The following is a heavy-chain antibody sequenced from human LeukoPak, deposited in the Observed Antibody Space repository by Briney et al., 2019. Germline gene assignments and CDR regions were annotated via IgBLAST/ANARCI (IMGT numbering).Heavy chain of an antibody. J-gene: IGHJ4*02. Sequence: GGSLRLSCAASGFTFSSYSMNWVRQAPGKGLEWVSSISSSSSYIYYADSVKGRFTISRDNAKNTLYLQMNSLRAEDTAVYYCARAQVGATPPYVDYWGQGTLVTVSS. D-gene: IGHD1-26*01. V-gene: IGHV3-21*01. CDR2: ISSSSSYI. CDR3: ARAQVGATPPYVDY. CDR1: GFTFSSYS.